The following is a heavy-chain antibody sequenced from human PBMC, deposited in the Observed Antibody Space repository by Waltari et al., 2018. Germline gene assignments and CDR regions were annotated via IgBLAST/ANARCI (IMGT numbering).Heavy chain of an antibody. J-gene: IGHJ6*02. CDR1: GGSIRSSRYY. CDR3: ACLRSPMVQGVYYGMDV. D-gene: IGHD3-10*01. CDR2: IYYSGST. V-gene: IGHV4-39*07. Sequence: QLQLQESGPGLVKPSETLSLTCTVSGGSIRSSRYYWGWIRQPPGKGLEWIGSIYYSGSTYYNPSLKSRVTISVDTSKNQFSLKLSSVTAADTAVYYCACLRSPMVQGVYYGMDVWGQGTTVTVSS.